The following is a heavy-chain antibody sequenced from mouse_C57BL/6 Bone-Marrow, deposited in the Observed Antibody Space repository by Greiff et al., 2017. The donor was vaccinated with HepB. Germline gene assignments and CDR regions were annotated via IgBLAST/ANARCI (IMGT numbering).Heavy chain of an antibody. CDR1: GYTFTSYW. CDR2: IHPNSGST. D-gene: IGHD1-1*01. J-gene: IGHJ4*01. V-gene: IGHV1-64*01. Sequence: QVQLQQPGAELVKPGASVKLSCKASGYTFTSYWMHWVKQRPGQGLEWIGMIHPNSGSTNYNEKFKSKATLTVDKSSSTAYMQLSSLTSEDSAVYYCARRELMYYYGSSTDYYAMDYWGQGTSVTVSA. CDR3: ARRELMYYYGSSTDYYAMDY.